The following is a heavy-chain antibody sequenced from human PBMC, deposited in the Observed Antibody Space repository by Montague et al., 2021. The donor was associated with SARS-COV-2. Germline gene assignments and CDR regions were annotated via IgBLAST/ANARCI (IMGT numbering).Heavy chain of an antibody. CDR1: GFTFSSYE. V-gene: IGHV3-48*03. D-gene: IGHD5-24*01. CDR3: ATMATDLYYNGMDF. CDR2: ISSSGSTI. Sequence: SLRLSCAASGFTFSSYEMNWVRQAPGKGLEWVSYISSSGSTISYADSVKGRFTISRDNAKDSLYLQMNSLRAEDTAVYYCATMATDLYYNGMDFWGQGTPVTVSS. J-gene: IGHJ6*02.